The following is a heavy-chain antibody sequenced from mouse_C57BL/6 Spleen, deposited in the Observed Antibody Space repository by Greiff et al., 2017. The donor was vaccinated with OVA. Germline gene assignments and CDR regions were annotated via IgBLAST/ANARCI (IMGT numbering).Heavy chain of an antibody. J-gene: IGHJ2*01. CDR2: IWSGGST. CDR1: GFSFTSYC. Sequence: QVQLQQSGPGLVQPSQSLSITCTVSGFSFTSYCVHWVRQSPGKGLEWLGVIWSGGSTDYNATFISRLSISTDNSKSQVFFKMKSLQAYDTATDYCARKWSGDFDYWGKGTTLTVSS. CDR3: ARKWSGDFDY. D-gene: IGHD1-1*02. V-gene: IGHV2-2*01.